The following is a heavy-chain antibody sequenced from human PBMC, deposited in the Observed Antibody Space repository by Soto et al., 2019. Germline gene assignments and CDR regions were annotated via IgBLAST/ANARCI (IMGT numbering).Heavy chain of an antibody. CDR2: IYPGDSNT. J-gene: IGHJ6*02. CDR3: ARHAYDFWSGHPNPRYYYGMDV. D-gene: IGHD3-3*01. V-gene: IGHV5-51*01. CDR1: GYSFTPYW. Sequence: PGQSLKLSCQASGYSFTPYWIGWVRQMPGKGLEWMGIIYPGDSNTRYSPSLQGQVTISVDKSISTAYLQWSSLKATDTAMYYCARHAYDFWSGHPNPRYYYGMDVWGQGTTVTVSS.